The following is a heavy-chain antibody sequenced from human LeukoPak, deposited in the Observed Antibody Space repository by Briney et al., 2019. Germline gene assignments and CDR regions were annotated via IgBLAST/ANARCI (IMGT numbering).Heavy chain of an antibody. CDR1: GGSISSGDYY. V-gene: IGHV4-30-4*08. J-gene: IGHJ6*02. D-gene: IGHD6-13*01. Sequence: SETLSLTCTVSGGSISSGDYYWSWIRQPPGKGLEWIGYIYYSGSTYYNPSLKSRVTISVDTSKNQFSLKLSSVTAADTAVYYCARRIAAAGYYYYYGMDVWGQGTTVTVSS. CDR2: IYYSGST. CDR3: ARRIAAAGYYYYYGMDV.